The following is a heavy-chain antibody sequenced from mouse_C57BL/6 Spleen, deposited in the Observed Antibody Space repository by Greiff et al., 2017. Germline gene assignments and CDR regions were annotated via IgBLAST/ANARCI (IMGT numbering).Heavy chain of an antibody. V-gene: IGHV1-69*01. CDR3: TRRGYYGSMDY. CDR2: IDPSDSYT. CDR1: GYTFTSYW. J-gene: IGHJ4*01. Sequence: QVQLQQPGAELVMPGASVKLSCKASGYTFTSYWMHWVKQRPGQGLEWIGEIDPSDSYTNYNQKFKGKSTLTVDKSSSPAYMQLSSLTSEDSAVYYCTRRGYYGSMDYWGQGTSVTVSS. D-gene: IGHD1-1*01.